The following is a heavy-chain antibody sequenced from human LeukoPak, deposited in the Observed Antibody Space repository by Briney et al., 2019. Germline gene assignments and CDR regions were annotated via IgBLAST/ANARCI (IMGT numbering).Heavy chain of an antibody. V-gene: IGHV4-4*07. CDR3: ARVGGYDAFDS. CDR1: GGSISSYY. J-gene: IGHJ3*02. Sequence: SETLSLTCTVSGGSISSYYWSWIRQPAGKGLEWIGRIYTSGSTNYNPTLKSRVTMSVATSKNQSSLKLSSVPAAATAVYSCARVGGYDAFDSWGEGTMVTVSS. CDR2: IYTSGST. D-gene: IGHD3-22*01.